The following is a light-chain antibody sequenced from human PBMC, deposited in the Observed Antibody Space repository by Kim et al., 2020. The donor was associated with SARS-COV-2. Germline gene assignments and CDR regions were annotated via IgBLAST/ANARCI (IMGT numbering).Light chain of an antibody. CDR3: QQSHTAPLLT. V-gene: IGKV1-39*01. Sequence: SLRDRVTLPCLPSQIINAYFNWYQQKPRKAPKLLIYAASTLQTGVPSRFSGSGSGTDFTLTITSLQPEDFATYYCQQSHTAPLLTFGGGTKVDIK. CDR2: AAS. CDR1: QIINAY. J-gene: IGKJ4*01.